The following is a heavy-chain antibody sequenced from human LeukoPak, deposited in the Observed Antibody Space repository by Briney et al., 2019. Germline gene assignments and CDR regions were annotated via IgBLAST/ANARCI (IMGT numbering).Heavy chain of an antibody. D-gene: IGHD2-15*01. Sequence: SETLSLTCTVSGVSISGYYWSWIRQPPGKGLEWIGEINHSGSTNSNPSLKSRVTVSVDTSKNLFSLKLSSVTAADTAVYYCARRLLGYCSGGSCYSGYFQHWGRGTLVTVSS. CDR2: INHSGST. CDR3: ARRLLGYCSGGSCYSGYFQH. J-gene: IGHJ1*01. V-gene: IGHV4-34*01. CDR1: GVSISGYY.